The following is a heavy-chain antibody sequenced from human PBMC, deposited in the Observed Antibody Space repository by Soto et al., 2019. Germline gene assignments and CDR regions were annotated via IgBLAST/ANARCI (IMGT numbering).Heavy chain of an antibody. V-gene: IGHV1-18*01. CDR1: GYTFTDYG. Sequence: QVQLVQSGADVKKPGASVRVSCKASGYTFTDYGITWVRQAPGQGLEWMGWISAKNGDTNLAQKCRGRVTLTTDTSTGTAYMDLRSLTPDDTAVYYCARDPPETPSDYWGQGTLVTVSS. CDR2: ISAKNGDT. CDR3: ARDPPETPSDY. J-gene: IGHJ4*02.